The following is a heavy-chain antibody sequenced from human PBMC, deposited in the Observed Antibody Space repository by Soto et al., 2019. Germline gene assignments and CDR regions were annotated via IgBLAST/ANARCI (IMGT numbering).Heavy chain of an antibody. CDR2: IYYSGST. CDR1: GGSISSGGYY. D-gene: IGHD3-3*01. J-gene: IGHJ4*02. Sequence: TSETLSLTCTVSGGSISSGGYYWSWIRQHPGKGLEWIGYIYYSGSTYYNPSLKSRVTISVDTSKNQFSLKLSSVTAADTAVYYCASSAIFGVAIFDYWGQGTLVTVSS. CDR3: ASSAIFGVAIFDY. V-gene: IGHV4-31*03.